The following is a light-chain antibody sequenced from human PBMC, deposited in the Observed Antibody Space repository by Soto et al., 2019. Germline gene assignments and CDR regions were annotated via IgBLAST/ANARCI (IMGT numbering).Light chain of an antibody. J-gene: IGKJ5*01. CDR3: QQYANSIT. V-gene: IGKV3-20*01. CDR1: QSVGSNN. Sequence: EIVLTQSPGTQSLSPGETATLSCRASQSVGSNNLAWYHQKPGQTPRLLIYDASSTATGIPARFSGSGSGTDFTLTISTLEPEDFAVYYWQQYANSITFVQGTRLEIE. CDR2: DAS.